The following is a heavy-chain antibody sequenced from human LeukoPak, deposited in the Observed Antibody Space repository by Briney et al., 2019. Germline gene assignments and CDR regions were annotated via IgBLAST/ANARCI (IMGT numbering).Heavy chain of an antibody. Sequence: ASETLSLTCTVSGGSISSYYWSWIRQPPGKGLEWIGYIYYSGSTNYNPSLKSRVTISVDTSKNQFSLKLSSVTAADTAVYYCARGDGNGSGSYYKRAFGYWGQGTLVTVSS. D-gene: IGHD3-10*01. CDR1: GGSISSYY. CDR3: ARGDGNGSGSYYKRAFGY. V-gene: IGHV4-59*12. CDR2: IYYSGST. J-gene: IGHJ4*02.